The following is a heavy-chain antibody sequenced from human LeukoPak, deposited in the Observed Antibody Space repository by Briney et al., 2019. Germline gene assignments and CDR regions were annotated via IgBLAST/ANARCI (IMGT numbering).Heavy chain of an antibody. CDR3: ATGRQMGY. CDR1: GFTFSSFW. J-gene: IGHJ4*02. CDR2: IKQDGNEK. D-gene: IGHD5-24*01. V-gene: IGHV3-7*03. Sequence: GGSLRLSCAVSGFTFSSFWMSWVRQAPGKGLEWVANIKQDGNEKYYVDSVKGRFTISRDNAKNSLFLQMNSLRAEDTAVYYCATGRQMGYWGQGTLVTVSS.